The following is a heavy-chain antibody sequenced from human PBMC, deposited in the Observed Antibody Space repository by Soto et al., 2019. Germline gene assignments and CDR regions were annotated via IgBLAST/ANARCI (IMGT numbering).Heavy chain of an antibody. CDR3: TTGSVDFWSGYYYDYFDY. J-gene: IGHJ4*02. CDR1: GFTFSNAW. CDR2: IKSKTDGGTT. Sequence: GGSLRLSCAASGFTFSNAWMNWVRQAPGKGLEWVGRIKSKTDGGTTDYAAPVKGRFTISRDDSKNTLYLQMNSLKTEDTAVYYCTTGSVDFWSGYYYDYFDYWGQGTLVTVSS. D-gene: IGHD3-3*01. V-gene: IGHV3-15*07.